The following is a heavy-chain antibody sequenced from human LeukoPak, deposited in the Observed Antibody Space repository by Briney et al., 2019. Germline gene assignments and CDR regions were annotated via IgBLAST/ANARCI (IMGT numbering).Heavy chain of an antibody. CDR1: GFTFTSSA. Sequence: SVKVSCKASGFTFTSSAMQWVRQARGQRLEWIGWIVVGSGNTNYAQKFQERVTITRDMSTSTAYMELSSLRSEDTAAYYCAAGWVCSGGSCYYYFDYWGQGTLVTVSS. CDR2: IVVGSGNT. CDR3: AAGWVCSGGSCYYYFDY. D-gene: IGHD2-15*01. J-gene: IGHJ4*02. V-gene: IGHV1-58*02.